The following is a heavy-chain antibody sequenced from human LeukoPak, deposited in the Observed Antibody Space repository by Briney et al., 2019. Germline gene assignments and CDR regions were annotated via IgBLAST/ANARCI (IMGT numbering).Heavy chain of an antibody. CDR2: IWYDGSNE. V-gene: IGHV3-33*01. J-gene: IGHJ3*01. CDR3: AREGKAKIYGRAYDV. CDR1: GFTFSGHG. D-gene: IGHD4-17*01. Sequence: GKSLTLSWEGAGFTFSGHGVHWVRQAPGKGLEWLTLIWYDGSNEDYSESVKGRFTISRDNAKNTLYLQMNSLRVEDTAVYYCAREGKAKIYGRAYDVWGQGTLVTVTA.